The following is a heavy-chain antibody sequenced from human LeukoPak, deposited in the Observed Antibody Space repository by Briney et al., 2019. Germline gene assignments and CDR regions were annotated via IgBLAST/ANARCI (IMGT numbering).Heavy chain of an antibody. Sequence: GASVKVSCKASGYTLTDYYIHWVRQAPGQGLEWMAWINPNGGGTNYAQKFQGRVAVTRDSSISTAYMELSGLTSDDTAVFYCARGTGAPNYFDYWGQGTLVTVSS. J-gene: IGHJ4*02. D-gene: IGHD7-27*01. CDR3: ARGTGAPNYFDY. CDR2: INPNGGGT. CDR1: GYTLTDYY. V-gene: IGHV1-2*02.